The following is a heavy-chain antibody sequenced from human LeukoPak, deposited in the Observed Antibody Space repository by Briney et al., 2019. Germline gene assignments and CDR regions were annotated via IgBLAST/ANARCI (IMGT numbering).Heavy chain of an antibody. CDR2: INPDSGAT. CDR3: ARPVGSGSLSAFDI. V-gene: IGHV1-2*02. J-gene: IGHJ3*02. D-gene: IGHD3-10*01. Sequence: ASVKVSCKASGYIFTGYYMHWVRQAPGQGLEWMGWINPDSGATDYAQNFQGRVTMTRDTSISTAYMELSRLRSDDTAVYYCARPVGSGSLSAFDIWGQGTVVTVSS. CDR1: GYIFTGYY.